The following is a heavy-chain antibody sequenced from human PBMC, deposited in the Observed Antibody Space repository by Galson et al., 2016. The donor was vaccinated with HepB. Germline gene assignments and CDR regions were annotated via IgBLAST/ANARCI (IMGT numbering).Heavy chain of an antibody. CDR1: GFTFSSSA. CDR2: IVVGSGNT. Sequence: SVKVSCKASGFTFSSSAVQWVRQARGQQLEWIGWIVVGSGNTKYAHKFQERVTITRDMYTSTAYLELSSLRSEDTAVYYCAAGDGYCSGDSCYTEWFDPWGQGTLVTGSS. D-gene: IGHD2-15*01. J-gene: IGHJ5*02. V-gene: IGHV1-58*01. CDR3: AAGDGYCSGDSCYTEWFDP.